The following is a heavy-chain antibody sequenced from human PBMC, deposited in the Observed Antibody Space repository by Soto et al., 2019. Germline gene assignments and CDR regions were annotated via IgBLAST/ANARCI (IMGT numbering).Heavy chain of an antibody. CDR1: GGTFSSYT. J-gene: IGHJ6*02. Sequence: QVQLVQSGAEVKKPGSSVKVSCKASGGTFSSYTISWVRQAPGQGLEWMGRIIPILGIANYAQKFQGRVTITADKSTSTAYMELSSQRSEDTAVYYCARDQGQHYYYYGMDVWGQGTTVTVSS. V-gene: IGHV1-69*08. CDR3: ARDQGQHYYYYGMDV. CDR2: IIPILGIA.